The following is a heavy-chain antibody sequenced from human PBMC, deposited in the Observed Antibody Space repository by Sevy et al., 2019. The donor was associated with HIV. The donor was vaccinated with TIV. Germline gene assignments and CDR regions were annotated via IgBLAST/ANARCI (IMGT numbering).Heavy chain of an antibody. V-gene: IGHV3-21*01. Sequence: GGSLRLSCAASGFTFSSYSMNWVRQAPGKGLEWVSSISSSSSYIYYADSVKGRFTISRDNAKNSLYRQMNSLRAEDTAVYYCARDTYYYDSSGYYRDYWGQGTLVTVSS. CDR1: GFTFSSYS. J-gene: IGHJ4*02. CDR3: ARDTYYYDSSGYYRDY. D-gene: IGHD3-22*01. CDR2: ISSSSSYI.